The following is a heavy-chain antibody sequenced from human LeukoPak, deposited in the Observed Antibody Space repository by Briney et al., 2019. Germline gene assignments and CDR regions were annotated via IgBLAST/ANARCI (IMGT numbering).Heavy chain of an antibody. CDR3: ARDGIVVVPAATNWSDP. J-gene: IGHJ5*02. D-gene: IGHD2-2*01. CDR2: ISAYNGNT. CDR1: GYTFTSYG. V-gene: IGHV1-18*01. Sequence: ASVKVSCKASGYTFTSYGISWVRQAPGQGLEWMGWISAYNGNTNYAQKLQGRVTMTTDTSTSTAYMELRSLRSDDTAVYYCARDGIVVVPAATNWSDPWGQGTLVTVSS.